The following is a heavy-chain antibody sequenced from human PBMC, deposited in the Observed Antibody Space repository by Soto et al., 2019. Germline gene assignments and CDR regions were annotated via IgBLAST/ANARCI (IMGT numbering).Heavy chain of an antibody. CDR1: GYTFTSYG. J-gene: IGHJ3*02. CDR3: ARDLAYCSGGSCYSPDAFDI. Sequence: ASVKVSCKASGYTFTSYGISWVRQAPGQGLEWMGWISAYNGNTNYAQKLQGRVTMTTDTSTSTAYMELRSLRSDDTAVYYCARDLAYCSGGSCYSPDAFDIWGQGTMVTVSS. CDR2: ISAYNGNT. D-gene: IGHD2-15*01. V-gene: IGHV1-18*01.